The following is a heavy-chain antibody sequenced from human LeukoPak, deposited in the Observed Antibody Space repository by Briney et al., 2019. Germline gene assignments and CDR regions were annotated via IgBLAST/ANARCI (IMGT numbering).Heavy chain of an antibody. D-gene: IGHD6-19*01. J-gene: IGHJ5*02. CDR1: GGSISSYY. Sequence: PSETLSLTCTVSGGSISSYYWSWIRQPPGKGLEWIGYIYYSGSTNYNPSLKSRVTISVDTSKNQFSLKLSSVTAADTAVYYCARVDPEIAVAPFDPWGQGTLVTVSS. CDR2: IYYSGST. V-gene: IGHV4-59*12. CDR3: ARVDPEIAVAPFDP.